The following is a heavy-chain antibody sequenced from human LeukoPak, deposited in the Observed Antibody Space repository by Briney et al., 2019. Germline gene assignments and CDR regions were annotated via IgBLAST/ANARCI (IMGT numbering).Heavy chain of an antibody. CDR2: TYYRSKWYN. CDR1: GDSVSSNSAG. CDR3: AGGGGVMDV. J-gene: IGHJ6*04. Sequence: SQTLSLTCAISGDSVSSNSAGWSWIRQSPSRGLEWLGRTYYRSKWYNDYAVSVKSRITINPDTSKNQFSLQLNSVTPEDTAVYYCAGGGGVMDVWGKGTTVTVSS. V-gene: IGHV6-1*01. D-gene: IGHD3-10*01.